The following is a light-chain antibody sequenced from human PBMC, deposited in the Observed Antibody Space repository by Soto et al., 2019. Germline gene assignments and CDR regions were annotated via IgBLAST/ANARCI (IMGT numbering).Light chain of an antibody. CDR1: SSDVGGYNY. J-gene: IGLJ1*01. CDR3: AAWDDSLSGYV. Sequence: QSVLTQPASVSGSPGQSITISCTGTSSDVGGYNYVSWYQHHPGKAPKLMIYEVSNRPSGVPDRFSGSKSGTSASLAISGLRSEDEADYYCAAWDDSLSGYVFGTGTKVTVL. V-gene: IGLV2-14*01. CDR2: EVS.